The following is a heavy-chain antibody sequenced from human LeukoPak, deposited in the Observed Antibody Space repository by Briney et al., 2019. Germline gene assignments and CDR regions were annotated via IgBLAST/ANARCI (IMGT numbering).Heavy chain of an antibody. D-gene: IGHD3-10*01. Sequence: ASVKVSCKASGYTFTSYGISWVRQAPGQGLEWMGWISAYNGNTNYAQKFQGRVTITADESTSTAYMELSSLRSEDTAMYYCARVRWFGELFGNYFYYMDVWGKGTTVTISS. J-gene: IGHJ6*03. CDR2: ISAYNGNT. CDR3: ARVRWFGELFGNYFYYMDV. V-gene: IGHV1-18*01. CDR1: GYTFTSYG.